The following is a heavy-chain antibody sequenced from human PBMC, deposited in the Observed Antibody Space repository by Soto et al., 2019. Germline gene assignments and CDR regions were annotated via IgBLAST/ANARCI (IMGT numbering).Heavy chain of an antibody. V-gene: IGHV1-2*02. CDR2: INPNSGGT. D-gene: IGHD2-2*02. J-gene: IGHJ6*02. CDR1: GYTFTGYY. CDR3: AXVVVPAATPYYYYGMDV. Sequence: GASVKVSCKASGYTFTGYYMHWVRQAPGQGLEWMGWINPNSGGTNYAQKFQGRVTMTRDTSISTAYMELSRLRSDDTAVYYCAXVVVPAATPYYYYGMDVWGQGTTVTVSS.